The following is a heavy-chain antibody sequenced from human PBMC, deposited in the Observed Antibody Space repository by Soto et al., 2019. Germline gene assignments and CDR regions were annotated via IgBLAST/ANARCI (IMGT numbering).Heavy chain of an antibody. CDR1: GFTFSSYA. CDR3: AKDLQYCSGGSCYPRYYFDY. V-gene: IGHV3-30*04. J-gene: IGHJ4*02. Sequence: PGGSLRLSCAASGFTFSSYAMHWVRQAPGKGLEWVAVISYDGSNKYYADSVKGRFTISRDNSKNTLYLQMNSLRAEDTAVYYCAKDLQYCSGGSCYPRYYFDYWGQGTLVTVSS. D-gene: IGHD2-15*01. CDR2: ISYDGSNK.